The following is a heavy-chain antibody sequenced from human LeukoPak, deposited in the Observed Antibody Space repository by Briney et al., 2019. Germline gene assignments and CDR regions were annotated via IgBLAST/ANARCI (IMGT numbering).Heavy chain of an antibody. CDR3: ARQVVVAATSGLYYYYYMDV. CDR1: GFTFDDYG. V-gene: IGHV3-20*04. Sequence: GGSLRLSCAASGFTFDDYGMSWVRQAPGKGLEWVSGINWNGGSTGYADSVKGRFTISRDNAKSSLYLQMNSLRAEDTALYYCARQVVVAATSGLYYYYYMDVWGKGTTVTVSS. J-gene: IGHJ6*03. CDR2: INWNGGST. D-gene: IGHD2-15*01.